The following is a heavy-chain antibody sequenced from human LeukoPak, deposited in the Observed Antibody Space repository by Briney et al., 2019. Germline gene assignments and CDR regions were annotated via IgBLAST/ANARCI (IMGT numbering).Heavy chain of an antibody. J-gene: IGHJ4*02. Sequence: GGSLRLSCAASGFTFSSYAMHWVRQAPDKGLEWVAIISYDGGNKYYADSVKGRFTISRDNSKNTLYLQMNSLRAEDTAVYYCTRDGGARIADYWGQGTLVTVSS. D-gene: IGHD3-16*01. CDR2: ISYDGGNK. CDR3: TRDGGARIADY. CDR1: GFTFSSYA. V-gene: IGHV3-30*04.